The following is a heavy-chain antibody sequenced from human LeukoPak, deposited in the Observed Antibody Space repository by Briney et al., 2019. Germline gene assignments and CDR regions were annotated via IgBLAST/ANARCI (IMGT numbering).Heavy chain of an antibody. V-gene: IGHV1-2*02. CDR3: ARDLWCSSTSCWGLDY. CDR1: GYTFTGYY. J-gene: IGHJ4*02. D-gene: IGHD2-2*01. CDR2: INPNSGGT. Sequence: ASVKVSCKASGYTFTGYYMHWVRQAPGQGLEWMGWINPNSGGTNYAQKFQGRVTMTRDTSISTAYMELSRLRSDDTAVYYCARDLWCSSTSCWGLDYWGQGTLVTVSS.